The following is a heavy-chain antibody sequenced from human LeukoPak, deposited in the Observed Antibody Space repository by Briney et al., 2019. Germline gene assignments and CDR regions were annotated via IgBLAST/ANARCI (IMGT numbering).Heavy chain of an antibody. J-gene: IGHJ4*02. CDR1: GFTFSSYA. Sequence: QPGGSLRLSCAASGFTFSSYAMSWVRQAPGKGLEWVAVIWYDGSNKYYADSVKGRFTISRDNSKNTLYLQMNSLRAEDTAVYYCAKDRSYSYGTDYFDYWGQGTLVTVSS. D-gene: IGHD5-18*01. CDR3: AKDRSYSYGTDYFDY. CDR2: IWYDGSNK. V-gene: IGHV3-33*06.